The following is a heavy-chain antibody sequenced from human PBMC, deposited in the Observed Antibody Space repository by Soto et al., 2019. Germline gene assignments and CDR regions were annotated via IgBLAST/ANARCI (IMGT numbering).Heavy chain of an antibody. D-gene: IGHD3-22*01. CDR2: IYSGGST. Sequence: PGGSLRLSCAASGFTVSSNYMSWVRQAPGKGLEWVSVIYSGGSTYYADSVKGSFTISRDNSKNTLYLQMNSLRAEDTAVYYCASLYDSSAFDIWGQGTMVTVSS. J-gene: IGHJ3*02. CDR1: GFTVSSNY. V-gene: IGHV3-66*01. CDR3: ASLYDSSAFDI.